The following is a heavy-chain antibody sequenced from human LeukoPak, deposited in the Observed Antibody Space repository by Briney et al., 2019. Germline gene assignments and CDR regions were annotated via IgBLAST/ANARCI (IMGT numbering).Heavy chain of an antibody. Sequence: GGSLRLSCAASGFTFSSYAMSWVRQAPGKGLKWVSAISGSGGSTYHADSVKGRFTISRDNSKNTLYLQMNSLRAEDTAVHYCAKDLNWNEGIDYWGQGTLVTVSS. V-gene: IGHV3-23*01. CDR3: AKDLNWNEGIDY. D-gene: IGHD1-20*01. CDR1: GFTFSSYA. CDR2: ISGSGGST. J-gene: IGHJ4*02.